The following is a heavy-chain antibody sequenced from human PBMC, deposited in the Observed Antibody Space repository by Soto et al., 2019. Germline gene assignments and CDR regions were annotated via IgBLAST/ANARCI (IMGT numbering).Heavy chain of an antibody. CDR1: GFTFSSYG. CDR3: ARGDSSPNYYGMDV. D-gene: IGHD6-19*01. J-gene: IGHJ6*02. CDR2: IWYVGSNK. V-gene: IGHV3-33*01. Sequence: QVQLVESGGGVVQPGRSLRLSCAASGFTFSSYGMHWVRQAPGKGLEWVAVIWYVGSNKYYADSVKGRFTISRDNSKNTLYLQMNSLRAEDTAVYYCARGDSSPNYYGMDVWGQGTTVTVSS.